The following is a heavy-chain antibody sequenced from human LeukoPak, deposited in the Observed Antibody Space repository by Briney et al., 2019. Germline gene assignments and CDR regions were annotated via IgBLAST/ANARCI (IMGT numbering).Heavy chain of an antibody. J-gene: IGHJ4*02. CDR1: GDSISSCY. CDR3: ARLRYSYGYGFDY. CDR2: IYNSGST. D-gene: IGHD5-18*01. V-gene: IGHV4-59*08. Sequence: SETLSLTCTVSGDSISSCYWSWIRQPPGKGLEWIGYIYNSGSTNYNPSLKSRVTISVDTSKNHFSLKLSSVTAADTAVYYCARLRYSYGYGFDYWGQGTLVTVSS.